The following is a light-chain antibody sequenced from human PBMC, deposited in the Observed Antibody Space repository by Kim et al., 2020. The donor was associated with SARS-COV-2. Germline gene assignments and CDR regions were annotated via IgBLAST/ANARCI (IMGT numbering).Light chain of an antibody. CDR1: PSVSSSY. CDR2: GAS. J-gene: IGKJ4*01. Sequence: FPGHRPPLSSRASPSVSSSYLAWYQQIPGQAPRLLIYGASSRATGIPDRFSGSGSRTDFTLTISRLEPEDVAVYYCQQYGSSPLTFGGGTKVDIK. V-gene: IGKV3-20*01. CDR3: QQYGSSPLT.